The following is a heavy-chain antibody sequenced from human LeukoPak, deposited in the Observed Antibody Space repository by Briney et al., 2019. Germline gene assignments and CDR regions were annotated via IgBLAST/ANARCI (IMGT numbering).Heavy chain of an antibody. D-gene: IGHD2-8*01. CDR1: GFSFDTFS. J-gene: IGHJ6*02. CDR2: ISNDESKI. Sequence: QSGGSLRLSCTAFGFSFDTFSMHWVRQIPGKGLEWVAVISNDESKIYYAGSVKGRFTISRDNSRSTLYLQMDNLRPDDTAVYYCARSNVPSKWWAYAMDVWGQGTMVTVSS. V-gene: IGHV3-30-3*01. CDR3: ARSNVPSKWWAYAMDV.